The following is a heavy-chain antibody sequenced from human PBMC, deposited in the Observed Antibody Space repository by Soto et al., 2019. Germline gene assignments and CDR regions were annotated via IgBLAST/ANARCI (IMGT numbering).Heavy chain of an antibody. CDR2: IKSKGNGGTT. J-gene: IGHJ4*02. CDR3: ASYRGDSGLRRYDY. CDR1: DFIFSDAW. V-gene: IGHV3-15*07. D-gene: IGHD1-26*01. Sequence: EVQLEESGGGLIKPGESLTLSCAASDFIFSDAWMKWVRQAPGKGLEWVGRIKSKGNGGTTDYAAPLKGRIAIFRDYSKNTLYLQMNSLQTEATAIYYCASYRGDSGLRRYDYWGQGALVTVSS.